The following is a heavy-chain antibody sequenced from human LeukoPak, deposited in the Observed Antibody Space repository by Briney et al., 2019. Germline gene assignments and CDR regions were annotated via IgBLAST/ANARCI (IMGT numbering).Heavy chain of an antibody. V-gene: IGHV1-18*01. J-gene: IGHJ4*02. Sequence: ASVKVSCKASGYTFTNYGISWVRQAPGQGLEWMGWMSDYSGNTNYAQKLQGRVTMTTDTSTSTVYMELRSLRSDDTAVYYCARAGNRWLQSAYYFDYWGRGTLVTVSS. D-gene: IGHD5-24*01. CDR3: ARAGNRWLQSAYYFDY. CDR1: GYTFTNYG. CDR2: MSDYSGNT.